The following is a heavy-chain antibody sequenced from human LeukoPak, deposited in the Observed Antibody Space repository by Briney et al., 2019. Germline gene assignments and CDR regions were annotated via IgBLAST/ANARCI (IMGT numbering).Heavy chain of an antibody. CDR3: ARQTAMGRSGDY. J-gene: IGHJ4*02. CDR1: GYSFTSYW. D-gene: IGHD5-18*01. V-gene: IGHV5-51*01. CDR2: TVPSDSET. Sequence: GESLKISCRASGYSFTSYWIGWVRQMPGKGLEWMGITVPSDSETRYTPSFQGQVTISVDKSLNTADLQWNSLKASDTAMYYCARQTAMGRSGDYWGQGALVTVSS.